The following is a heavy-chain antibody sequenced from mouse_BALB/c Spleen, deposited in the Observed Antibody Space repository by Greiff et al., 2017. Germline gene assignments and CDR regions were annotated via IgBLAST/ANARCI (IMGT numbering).Heavy chain of an antibody. J-gene: IGHJ3*01. CDR2: IRLKSDNYAT. Sequence: EVKLVESGGGLVQPGGSMKLSCVASGFTFSSYWMSWVRQSPEKGLEWVAEIRLKSDNYATHYAESVKGKFTISRDDSKSRLYLQMNSLRAEDTGIYYCSIHYYGPFAYWGQGTLVTVSA. D-gene: IGHD1-2*01. V-gene: IGHV6-6*02. CDR1: GFTFSSYW. CDR3: SIHYYGPFAY.